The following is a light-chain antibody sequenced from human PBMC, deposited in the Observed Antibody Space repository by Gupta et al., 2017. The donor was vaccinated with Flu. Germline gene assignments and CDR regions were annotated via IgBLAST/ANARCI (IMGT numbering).Light chain of an antibody. J-gene: IGKJ4*01. CDR2: AAS. CDR3: QQDDSFPFT. V-gene: IGKV1-16*01. CDR1: QDIRNY. Sequence: PPSLSASIGDRVTITCRASQDIRNYLVWFQQKPGKAPESLIFAASRVQSGVPSRFSGSGSGTDFTLTISSLQPEDFATYYCQQDDSFPFTFGRGTKVDI.